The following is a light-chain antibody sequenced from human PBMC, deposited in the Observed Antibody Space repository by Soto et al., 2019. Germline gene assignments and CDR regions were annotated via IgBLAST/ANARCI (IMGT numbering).Light chain of an antibody. CDR2: SAS. V-gene: IGKV3-15*01. CDR1: QTVTSN. CDR3: QKYNCWPPVIT. J-gene: IGKJ5*01. Sequence: ETVMTQSPAILSVSPGESATLSCRASQTVTSNLAWYQQKPGQAPRLLIYSASTRVTGFPARFSGSGYETEFTLTISNLQSEDFAVYYCQKYNCWPPVITFGQGTRLEIK.